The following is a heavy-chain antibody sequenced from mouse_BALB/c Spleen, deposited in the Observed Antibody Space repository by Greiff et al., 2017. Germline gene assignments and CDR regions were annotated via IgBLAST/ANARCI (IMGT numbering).Heavy chain of an antibody. CDR1: GYTFTSYW. CDR3: ARYRGGDYFDY. D-gene: IGHD1-1*02. CDR2: INPSTGYT. J-gene: IGHJ2*01. V-gene: IGHV1-7*01. Sequence: QVQLQQSGAELAKPGASVKMSCKASGYTFTSYWMHWVKQRPGQGLEWIGYINPSTGYTEYNQKFKDKATLTADKSSSTAYMQLSSLTSEDSAVYYCARYRGGDYFDYWGQGTTLTVSS.